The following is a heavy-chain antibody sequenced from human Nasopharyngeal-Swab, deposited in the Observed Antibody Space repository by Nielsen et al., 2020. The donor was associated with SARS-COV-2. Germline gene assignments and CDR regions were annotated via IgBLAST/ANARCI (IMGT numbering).Heavy chain of an antibody. CDR2: IYYSERT. CDR1: GCSISSRGYY. Sequence: SETLSLTCTVSGCSISSRGYYWNWIRQHPAKGLEWIGYIYYSERTYSNPSLKSRVTISVDTSKNQFSLKMRSVTAADTAVYYCARRYREIMIFGVLITPFDYLYQGTLVTVSS. V-gene: IGHV4-31*03. CDR3: ARRYREIMIFGVLITPFDY. D-gene: IGHD3-3*01. J-gene: IGHJ4*02.